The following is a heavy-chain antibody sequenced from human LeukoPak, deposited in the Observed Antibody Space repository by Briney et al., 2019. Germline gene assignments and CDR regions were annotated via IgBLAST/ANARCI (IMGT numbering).Heavy chain of an antibody. Sequence: PSETLSLTCTVSGGSISSHYWSWIRQPPGKGLEWIGYIYYSGSTNYNPSLKSRVTISVDTSKNQFSLKLSSVTAADTAVYYCARGWLGQLPPMDYYYGMDVWGQGTTVTVSS. CDR2: IYYSGST. D-gene: IGHD2-2*01. CDR1: GGSISSHY. V-gene: IGHV4-59*11. CDR3: ARGWLGQLPPMDYYYGMDV. J-gene: IGHJ6*02.